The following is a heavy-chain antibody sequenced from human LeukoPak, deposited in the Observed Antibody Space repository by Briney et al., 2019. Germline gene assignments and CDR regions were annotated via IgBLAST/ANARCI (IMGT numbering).Heavy chain of an antibody. CDR3: AGGGSTVTTS. CDR1: GGSISSSSYY. J-gene: IGHJ4*02. V-gene: IGHV4-39*07. CDR2: IYYSGST. Sequence: PSETLPLTCTVSGGSISSSSYYWGWIRQPPGKGLEWIGSIYYSGSTYYNPSLKSRVTISVDTSKNQFSLKLSSVTAADTAVYYCAGGGSTVTTSWGQGTLVTVSS. D-gene: IGHD4-17*01.